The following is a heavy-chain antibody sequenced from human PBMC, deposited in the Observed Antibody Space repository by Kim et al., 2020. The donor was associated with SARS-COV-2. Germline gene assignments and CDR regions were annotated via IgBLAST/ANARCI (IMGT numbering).Heavy chain of an antibody. V-gene: IGHV3-9*01. CDR3: AKDIYSSGTGDYYGMDV. J-gene: IGHJ6*02. D-gene: IGHD6-25*01. Sequence: VKVRFTISRDNAKNSLYLQMNSLSAEDTALYYCAKDIYSSGTGDYYGMDVWGQGTTVTVSS.